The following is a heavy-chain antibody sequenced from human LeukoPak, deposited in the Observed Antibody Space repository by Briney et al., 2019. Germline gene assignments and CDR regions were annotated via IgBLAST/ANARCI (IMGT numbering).Heavy chain of an antibody. CDR1: GGPFSGYY. CDR3: ARGRTTYSSSSYGY. CDR2: INHSGST. D-gene: IGHD6-6*01. J-gene: IGHJ4*02. Sequence: SETLSLTCAVYGGPFSGYYWSWIRQPPGEGLECIGEINHSGSTNYNPSLKSRVTISVDTSKNQFSLKLSSVTAADTAVYYCARGRTTYSSSSYGYWGQGTLVTVSS. V-gene: IGHV4-34*01.